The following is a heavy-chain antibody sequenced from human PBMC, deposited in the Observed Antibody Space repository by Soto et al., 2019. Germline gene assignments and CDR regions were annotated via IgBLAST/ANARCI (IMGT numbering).Heavy chain of an antibody. D-gene: IGHD3-3*01. Sequence: QVQLQESGPGLVKPSETLSLTCTVSGGSISSYYWSWIRQPQGKVLEWIGYIYYSGSTNYNPSLKSRVTISVDTSKIPFSLKLSSVTAADTAVYDCARGTNLEWLFGLGSVDYYYYGMDVWGQGTTVTVSS. CDR2: IYYSGST. CDR1: GGSISSYY. V-gene: IGHV4-59*01. J-gene: IGHJ6*02. CDR3: ARGTNLEWLFGLGSVDYYYYGMDV.